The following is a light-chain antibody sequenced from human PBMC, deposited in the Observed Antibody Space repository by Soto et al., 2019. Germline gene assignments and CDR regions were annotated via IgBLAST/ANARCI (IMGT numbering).Light chain of an antibody. CDR2: DAS. V-gene: IGKV1-5*01. CDR1: QSISNW. CDR3: QQDHEYW. J-gene: IGKJ1*01. Sequence: DIQMTPSPSSLSSSLGDRVTITCRASQSISNWLAWYQQKPGKAPKLLIYDASNLESGVPSRFSGSGSGTEFTLTISSLQPDDFATYYCQQDHEYWFGQGTKVDIK.